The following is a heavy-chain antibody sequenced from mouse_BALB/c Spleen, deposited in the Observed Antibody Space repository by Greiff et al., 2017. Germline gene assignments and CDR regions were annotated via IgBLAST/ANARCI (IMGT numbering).Heavy chain of an antibody. CDR3: ARGRSTTRAWFAY. Sequence: DVMLVESGGGLVKPGGSLKLSCAASGFTFSSYAMSWVRQTPEKRLEWVASISSGGSTYYPDSVKGRFTISRDNARNILYLQMSSLRSEDTAMYYCARGRSTTRAWFAYWGQGTLVTVSA. CDR1: GFTFSSYA. V-gene: IGHV5-6-5*01. CDR2: ISSGGST. J-gene: IGHJ3*01. D-gene: IGHD1-1*01.